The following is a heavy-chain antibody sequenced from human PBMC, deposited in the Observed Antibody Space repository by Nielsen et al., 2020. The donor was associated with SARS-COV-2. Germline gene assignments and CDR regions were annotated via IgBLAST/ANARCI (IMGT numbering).Heavy chain of an antibody. J-gene: IGHJ4*02. D-gene: IGHD1-26*01. CDR2: IWYDGSNE. CDR1: GLIFGTYG. Sequence: GESLKISCRASGLIFGTYGMHWVRQAPGKGLEWVAGIWYDGSNENYAESVKGRFTISRDNSKNTLYLQMNSLRAEDTAVYYCAREGIVGATTGLDYWGQGTLVTVSS. V-gene: IGHV3-33*01. CDR3: AREGIVGATTGLDY.